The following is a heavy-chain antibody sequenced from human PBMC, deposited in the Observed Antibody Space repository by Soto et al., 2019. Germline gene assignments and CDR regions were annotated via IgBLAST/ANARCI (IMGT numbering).Heavy chain of an antibody. CDR1: GFTFSSYW. CDR2: IKQDGSEK. V-gene: IGHV3-7*04. J-gene: IGHJ5*02. D-gene: IGHD2-15*01. Sequence: EVQLVESGGGLVQPGGSLRLSCAASGFTFSSYWMSWVRQAPGKGLEWVANIKQDGSEKYYVDSVKGRFTISRDNAKNSLYLQMNSLRAEDTAVYYCARVVVVAAKIFWFDPWGQGTLVNVSS. CDR3: ARVVVVAAKIFWFDP.